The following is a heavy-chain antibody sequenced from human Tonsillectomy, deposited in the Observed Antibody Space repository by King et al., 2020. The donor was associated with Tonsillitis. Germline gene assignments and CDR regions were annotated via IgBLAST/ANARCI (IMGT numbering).Heavy chain of an antibody. J-gene: IGHJ6*03. CDR2: ISTAGDT. V-gene: IGHV3-13*01. D-gene: IGHD2-2*01. Sequence: VQLVESGGGLVQPGGSLRLSCAASGFTFSNYDMHWVRQATGKGLEWVSVISTAGDTYYPDSVKGRFTISRENAKNSFYLQMGSLRAGDTAVYYCARGVVPSANNNYYFYMDVWGKGTTVTVSS. CDR3: ARGVVPSANNNYYFYMDV. CDR1: GFTFSNYD.